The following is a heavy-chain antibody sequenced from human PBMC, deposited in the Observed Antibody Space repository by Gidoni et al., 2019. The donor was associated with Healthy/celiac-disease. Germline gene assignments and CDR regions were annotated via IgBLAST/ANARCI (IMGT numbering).Heavy chain of an antibody. CDR2: ISSSGSTI. CDR1: AFPFSGYY. CDR3: ARIAGGDLDAFDI. V-gene: IGHV3-11*01. J-gene: IGHJ3*02. Sequence: QVQLVESGGGLVKPGGPLRLACTPSAFPFSGYYMSWIRQAPGKGLEWVSYISSSGSTIYYADSVKGRFTISRDNAKNSLYLQMNSLRAEDTAVYYCARIAGGDLDAFDIWGQGTMVTVSS. D-gene: IGHD4-17*01.